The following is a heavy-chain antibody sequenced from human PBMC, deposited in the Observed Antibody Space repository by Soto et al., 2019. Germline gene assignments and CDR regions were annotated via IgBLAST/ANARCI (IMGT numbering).Heavy chain of an antibody. CDR2: ISSSSSYI. V-gene: IGHV3-21*01. CDR1: GFTFSSYS. Sequence: VGSLRLSCAGSGFTFSSYSMNWVRQAPGKGLEWVSSISSSSSYIYYADSVKGRFTISRDNAKNSLYLQMNSLRAEDTAVYYCARGEIVITIFGVVGSGMDVWGQGTTVTVSS. J-gene: IGHJ6*02. CDR3: ARGEIVITIFGVVGSGMDV. D-gene: IGHD3-3*01.